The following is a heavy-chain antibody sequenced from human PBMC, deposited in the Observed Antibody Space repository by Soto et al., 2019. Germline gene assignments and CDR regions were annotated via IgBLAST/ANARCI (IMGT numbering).Heavy chain of an antibody. D-gene: IGHD4-17*01. Sequence: QVQLRESGPGLVKPSKTLSLTCTVSAGSASGYYWSWIRQPPGKAPEWIGYVRYTGSTKYNPSLRHRVTISVDVSNNQFSLSLSSVTAVDTAVYYCTRHDGNYRNVLDYWGQGALVTVSS. CDR3: TRHDGNYRNVLDY. V-gene: IGHV4-59*08. CDR2: VRYTGST. CDR1: AGSASGYY. J-gene: IGHJ4*02.